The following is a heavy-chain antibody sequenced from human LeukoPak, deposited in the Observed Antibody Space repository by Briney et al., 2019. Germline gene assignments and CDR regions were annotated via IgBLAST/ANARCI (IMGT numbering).Heavy chain of an antibody. CDR3: ARGPSGSYYSYYYYYGMDV. V-gene: IGHV4-34*01. D-gene: IGHD1-26*01. J-gene: IGHJ6*02. CDR2: INHSGST. Sequence: SETLSLTCAVYDGSFSGYYWSWIRQPPGKGLEWIGEINHSGSTNYNPSLKSRVTISVDTSKNQFSLKLSSVTAADTAVYYCARGPSGSYYSYYYYYGMDVWGQGTTVTVSS. CDR1: DGSFSGYY.